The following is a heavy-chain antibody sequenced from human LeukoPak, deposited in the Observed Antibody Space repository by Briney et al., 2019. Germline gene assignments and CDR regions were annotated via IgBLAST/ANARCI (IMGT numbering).Heavy chain of an antibody. CDR3: ASQLFPNGMDV. D-gene: IGHD2-2*01. Sequence: PGGSLRLSCAASGLIVSSNYMSWVRQAPGKGLECVTVIYSGGSTYYADSVKGRFTISRDNSKNTLYLQMNSLRAEDTAMYYCASQLFPNGMDVWGQGTTVTVSS. J-gene: IGHJ6*02. CDR1: GLIVSSNY. CDR2: IYSGGST. V-gene: IGHV3-53*01.